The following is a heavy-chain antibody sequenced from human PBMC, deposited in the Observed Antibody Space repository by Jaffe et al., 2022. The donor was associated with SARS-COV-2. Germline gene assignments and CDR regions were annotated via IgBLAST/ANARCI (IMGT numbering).Heavy chain of an antibody. J-gene: IGHJ4*02. Sequence: EVQLMESGGGLVKPGGSLRLSCAASGFTFSNYAINWVRQAPGKGLEWVSSITSSSSYIYYADSVKGRFTISRDNAKNSLFLQLNSLRAEDTAVYYCARGYYDLHDYFDYWGLGTLVTVSS. V-gene: IGHV3-21*01. CDR2: ITSSSSYI. CDR3: ARGYYDLHDYFDY. CDR1: GFTFSNYA. D-gene: IGHD3-22*01.